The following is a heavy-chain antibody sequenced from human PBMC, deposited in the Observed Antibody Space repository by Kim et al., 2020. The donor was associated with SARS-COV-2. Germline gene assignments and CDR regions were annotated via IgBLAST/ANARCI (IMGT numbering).Heavy chain of an antibody. CDR2: VHFSGSS. V-gene: IGHV4-59*08. J-gene: IGHJ6*02. D-gene: IGHD6-25*01. CDR1: GASISTYY. Sequence: SETLSLTCTVSGASISTYYWSWIRQPPGKGLECIGYVHFSGSSNYNPSLNNRVTMSIDTSKNQFSLKVTSVTAADTAMYYCVRHSLERLERRRGSYSYPMDVWGRGATVVVSS. CDR3: VRHSLERLERRRGSYSYPMDV.